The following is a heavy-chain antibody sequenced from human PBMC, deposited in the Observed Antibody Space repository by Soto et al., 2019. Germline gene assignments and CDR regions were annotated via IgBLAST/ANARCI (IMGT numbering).Heavy chain of an antibody. CDR2: ISSSSDYI. CDR1: GFTFSSYS. J-gene: IGHJ1*01. Sequence: PGGSLRLSCAASGFTFSSYSISWVRQAPGRGLEWLSSISSSSDYIYYADSVEGRFTVSRDNAKNSLFLQMNSLRAEDTAMYFCARDSCAAATCAKLFQHWGRGAMVTVSS. V-gene: IGHV3-21*06. D-gene: IGHD2-15*01. CDR3: ARDSCAAATCAKLFQH.